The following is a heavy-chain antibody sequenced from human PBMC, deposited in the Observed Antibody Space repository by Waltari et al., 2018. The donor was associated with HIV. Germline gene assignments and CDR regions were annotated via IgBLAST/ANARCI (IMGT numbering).Heavy chain of an antibody. CDR3: TRDGGGHPFVGYGMDV. CDR2: IHNDGSST. J-gene: IGHJ6*02. V-gene: IGHV3-74*01. Sequence: EVQLVESGGVLVQPGGSLRLSCAASGFTFRTYWLHWASQGPGKGLVWVSGIHNDGSSTSYADSVKGRFTISRDNAKNTLFLQMNSLRVEDTAVYYCTRDGGGHPFVGYGMDVWGQGTTVTVSS. D-gene: IGHD3-16*01. CDR1: GFTFRTYW.